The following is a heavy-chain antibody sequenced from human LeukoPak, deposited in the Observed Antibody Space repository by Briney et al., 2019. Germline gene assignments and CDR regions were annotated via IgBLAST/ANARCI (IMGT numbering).Heavy chain of an antibody. V-gene: IGHV3-23*01. Sequence: GGSLRLSCAALGSTFSRYAMCWVRQAPGKGLEWVSAISGSGGSTYYADSVKGRFTISRDNSKNTLYLQMNSLRAEDTAVYYCASLLDDCEYSSPRYFYYWCQGTLVTVSS. CDR2: ISGSGGST. D-gene: IGHD3-22*01. CDR1: GSTFSRYA. J-gene: IGHJ4*02. CDR3: ASLLDDCEYSSPRYFYY.